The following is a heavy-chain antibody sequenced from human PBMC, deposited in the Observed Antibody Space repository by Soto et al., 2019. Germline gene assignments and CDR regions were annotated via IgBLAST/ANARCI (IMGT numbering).Heavy chain of an antibody. CDR3: VTDLNWQGH. CDR1: GFTFSSYS. V-gene: IGHV3-48*02. Sequence: GGSLRLSCAASGFTFSSYSMNWVRQAPGKGLEWVALNSWDGGTSAYADSVKGRFTVSRDNAKNSLYLQMNSLRDEDSAVYYCVTDLNWQGHWGQGTLVTVSS. CDR2: NSWDGGTS. J-gene: IGHJ4*02.